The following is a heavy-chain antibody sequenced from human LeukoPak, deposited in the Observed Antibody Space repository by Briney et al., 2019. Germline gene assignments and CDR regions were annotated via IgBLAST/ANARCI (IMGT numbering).Heavy chain of an antibody. J-gene: IGHJ3*02. CDR1: GYTFIGYY. V-gene: IGHV1-2*02. Sequence: ASVKVSCKASGYTFIGYYVHWVRQAPGQGLERMGWINPNSGGTNYALKFQGRVTMTRDTSISTAYMDLSSLRSDDTAMYYCARDSGGYKGNDLFAFDMWGQGTMVTVSS. CDR2: INPNSGGT. CDR3: ARDSGGYKGNDLFAFDM. D-gene: IGHD3-10*01.